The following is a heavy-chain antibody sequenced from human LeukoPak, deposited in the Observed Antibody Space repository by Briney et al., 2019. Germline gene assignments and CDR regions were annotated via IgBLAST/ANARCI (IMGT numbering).Heavy chain of an antibody. CDR1: GFTFNRYG. J-gene: IGHJ4*02. CDR3: ASSIYIWFGGADY. Sequence: GGSLRLSCTASGFTFNRYGMHWLRQAPGKGLKWVTDIWYDGSNKLYADSVKGSFTIYRDNSKNTLYLKMNSLRAEDTAVYYCASSIYIWFGGADYWGQGTLVTVSS. V-gene: IGHV3-33*01. D-gene: IGHD3-10*01. CDR2: IWYDGSNK.